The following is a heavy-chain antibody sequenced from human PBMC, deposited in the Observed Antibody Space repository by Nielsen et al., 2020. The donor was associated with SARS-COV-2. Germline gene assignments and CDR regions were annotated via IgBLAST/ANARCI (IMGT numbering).Heavy chain of an antibody. CDR1: GFTFSSYG. D-gene: IGHD6-13*01. CDR3: ARAAAGTISMDY. CDR2: IWYDGSNK. Sequence: LKISCAASGFTFSSYGMHWVRQAPGKGLEWVAVIWYDGSNKYYADSVKGRFTISRDNSKNTLYLQMNSLRAEDTAVYYCARAAAGTISMDYWGQGTLVTVSS. V-gene: IGHV3-33*01. J-gene: IGHJ4*02.